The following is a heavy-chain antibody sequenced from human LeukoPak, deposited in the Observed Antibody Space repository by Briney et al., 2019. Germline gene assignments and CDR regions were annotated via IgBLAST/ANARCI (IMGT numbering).Heavy chain of an antibody. CDR1: GYSISSGYY. CDR2: IYHSGST. J-gene: IGHJ3*02. CDR3: ARTKCHYDSSGLDAFDI. Sequence: PSETLSLTCAVSGYSISSGYYCGWIRQPPGKGLEWIGSIYHSGSTYYNPSLKSRVTMSVDTSKNQFSLKLSSVTAADTAVYYCARTKCHYDSSGLDAFDIWGQGTMVTVSS. V-gene: IGHV4-38-2*01. D-gene: IGHD3-22*01.